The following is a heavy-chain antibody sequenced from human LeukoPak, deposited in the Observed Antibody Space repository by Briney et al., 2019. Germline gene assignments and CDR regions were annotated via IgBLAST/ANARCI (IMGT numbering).Heavy chain of an antibody. Sequence: PGGSLRLSCAASGFTFSDYYMSWIRQAPGKGLEWVSYISSSGSTIYYADSVKGRFTISRDNAKNSLYLQMNGLRAEDTAVYYCARSFDVGYSYGLFDYWGQGTLVTVSS. CDR1: GFTFSDYY. J-gene: IGHJ4*02. CDR2: ISSSGSTI. V-gene: IGHV3-11*04. D-gene: IGHD5-18*01. CDR3: ARSFDVGYSYGLFDY.